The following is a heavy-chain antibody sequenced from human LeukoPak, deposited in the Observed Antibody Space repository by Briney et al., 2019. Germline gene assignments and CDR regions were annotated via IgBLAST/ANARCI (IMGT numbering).Heavy chain of an antibody. D-gene: IGHD2-8*01. J-gene: IGHJ4*02. Sequence: SVKVSCKASGYTFTSYGISWVRQAPGQGLEWMGGIIPIFGTANYAQKFQGRVTITADESTSTAYMELSSLRSEDTAVYYCAREEYCTNGVCFPDYWGQGTLVTASS. CDR2: IIPIFGTA. V-gene: IGHV1-69*13. CDR3: AREEYCTNGVCFPDY. CDR1: GYTFTSYG.